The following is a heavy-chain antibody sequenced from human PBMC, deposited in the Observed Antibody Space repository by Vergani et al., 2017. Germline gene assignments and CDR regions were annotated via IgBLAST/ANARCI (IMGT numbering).Heavy chain of an antibody. D-gene: IGHD4-17*01. J-gene: IGHJ3*02. CDR2: IWYDGSNK. CDR3: ARDQGYGDYEEDSFDI. V-gene: IGHV3-33*01. CDR1: GFTFSRYG. Sequence: QVQLVESGGGVVQPGRSLRLSCAASGFTFSRYGMHWVRQAPGKGLEWVAVIWYDGSNKYYADSVKGRFTISRDNSKNTLYLQMHSLRAEDTAVYYCARDQGYGDYEEDSFDIWGQGTMVTVSS.